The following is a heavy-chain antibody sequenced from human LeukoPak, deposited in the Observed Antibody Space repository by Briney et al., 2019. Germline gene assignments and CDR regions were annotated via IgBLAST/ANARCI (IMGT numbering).Heavy chain of an antibody. CDR2: IWYDGSNK. J-gene: IGHJ3*02. V-gene: IGHV3-33*01. CDR1: GFTFSSHG. Sequence: PGGSQRLSCAASGFTFSSHGMHWVRQAPGKGLEWVAVIWYDGSNKFYPDSVRGRFTISRDNSKSTLYVQMNSLRAEDTAVYYCARGRGSGWYDAFDIWGQGTMVTVSS. D-gene: IGHD6-19*01. CDR3: ARGRGSGWYDAFDI.